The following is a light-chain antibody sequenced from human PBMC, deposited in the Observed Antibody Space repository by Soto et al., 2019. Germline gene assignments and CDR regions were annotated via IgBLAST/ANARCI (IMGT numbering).Light chain of an antibody. Sequence: EIVLTQSPGTLALSPGERATLSCRASQSVSSSYLAWYQQKPGQAPRLLIYGASSSATGIPDRFSGSGSGTDFTITISRLEPEDFAVYYCQQYGSSPITFGQGTRLEIK. CDR2: GAS. J-gene: IGKJ5*01. V-gene: IGKV3-20*01. CDR1: QSVSSSY. CDR3: QQYGSSPIT.